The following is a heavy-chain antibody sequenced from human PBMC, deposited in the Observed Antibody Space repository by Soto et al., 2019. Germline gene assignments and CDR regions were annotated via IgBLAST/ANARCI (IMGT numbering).Heavy chain of an antibody. V-gene: IGHV4-59*08. CDR1: GGSISSYY. Sequence: QVQLQESGPGLVKPSETLSLTCTVSGGSISSYYWSWIRQPPGKGLEWIGYIYYSGGTNYNPSLKSRVTISVAPSKNQFSLKLSSVTAADPAVYYCARRYGDYFDFWGQGTLVTVSS. J-gene: IGHJ4*02. CDR2: IYYSGGT. D-gene: IGHD4-17*01. CDR3: ARRYGDYFDF.